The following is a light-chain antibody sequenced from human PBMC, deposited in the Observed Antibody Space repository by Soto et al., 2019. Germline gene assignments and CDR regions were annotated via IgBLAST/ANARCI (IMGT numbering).Light chain of an antibody. Sequence: EVVMTQSPATLSVSPGERATLSCRASQSVSRDLAWYQQKPGQAPRLLIYDASNRATGIPARFSGSGSGTDFTLTISRLEPEDFVMYYCQLYGNSWWTFGQGTKVDIK. CDR1: QSVSRD. CDR3: QLYGNSWWT. V-gene: IGKV3D-15*01. J-gene: IGKJ1*01. CDR2: DAS.